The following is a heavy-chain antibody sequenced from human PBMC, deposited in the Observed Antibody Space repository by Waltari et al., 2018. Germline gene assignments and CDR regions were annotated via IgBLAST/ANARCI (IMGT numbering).Heavy chain of an antibody. CDR2: IKPDETEK. J-gene: IGHJ6*02. D-gene: IGHD4-4*01. Sequence: EVRIVESGGDLVQPGGSLRLSCVISGFTLSNYWMDWVRRATGKGLEWVANIKPDETEKYYVGSVKGRFTISRDNSKNSVYLQMNSLRAEDTAVYYCSNSLNVWGQGTTVTVSS. V-gene: IGHV3-7*01. CDR3: SNSLNV. CDR1: GFTLSNYW.